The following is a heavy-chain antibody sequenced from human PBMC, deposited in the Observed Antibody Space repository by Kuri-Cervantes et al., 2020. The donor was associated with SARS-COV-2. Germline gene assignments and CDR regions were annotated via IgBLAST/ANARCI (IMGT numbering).Heavy chain of an antibody. V-gene: IGHV3-15*01. CDR1: GFTFSDYY. J-gene: IGHJ6*03. D-gene: IGHD1-7*01. CDR3: TTDPRWRPELYYYYYMDV. Sequence: ETLSLTCAASGFTFSDYYMNWVRQAPGKGLEWVGRIKSKTDGGTTDYAAPVKGRFTISRDDSKNTLYLQMNSLKTEDTAVYYCTTDPRWRPELYYYYYMDVWGKGTTVTVSS. CDR2: IKSKTDGGTT.